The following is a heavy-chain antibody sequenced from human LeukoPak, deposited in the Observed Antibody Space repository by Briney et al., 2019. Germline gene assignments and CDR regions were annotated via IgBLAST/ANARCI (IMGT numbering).Heavy chain of an antibody. Sequence: SETLSLTCTVSGGSISSGSYYWSWVRQPAGKGLEWIGRIYTSGSTNYNPSLKSRVTISVDTSKNQFSLKLSSVTAADTAVYYCARGAWELLVGWFDPWGQGTLVTVSS. J-gene: IGHJ5*02. CDR3: ARGAWELLVGWFDP. D-gene: IGHD1-26*01. CDR1: GGSISSGSYY. CDR2: IYTSGST. V-gene: IGHV4-61*02.